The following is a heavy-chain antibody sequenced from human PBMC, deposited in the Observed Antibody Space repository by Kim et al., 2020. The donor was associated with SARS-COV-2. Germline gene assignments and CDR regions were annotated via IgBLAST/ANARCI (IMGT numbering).Heavy chain of an antibody. V-gene: IGHV3-21*01. Sequence: GGSLRLSCAASGFTFSSYSMNWVRQAPGKGLEWVSSISSSSSYIYYADSVKGRFTISRDNAKNSLYLQMNSLRAEDTAVYYCARDGTGYSSGWQTYYYGMDVWGQGTTVTVSS. CDR3: ARDGTGYSSGWQTYYYGMDV. CDR2: ISSSSSYI. D-gene: IGHD6-19*01. J-gene: IGHJ6*02. CDR1: GFTFSSYS.